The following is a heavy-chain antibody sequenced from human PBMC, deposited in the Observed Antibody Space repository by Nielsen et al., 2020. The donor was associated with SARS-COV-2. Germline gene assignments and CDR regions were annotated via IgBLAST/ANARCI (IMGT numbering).Heavy chain of an antibody. CDR1: GGAIRNYY. CDR2: IYNSGST. Sequence: SETLSLTCTVSGGAIRNYYWSWIRQPPGKGLEWIGYIYNSGSTNYNPSLKSRVTISVDTSKNQFSLKLSSVTAADTAVYFCARVPYSSGYYRVDYWGQGTRVTVSS. D-gene: IGHD3-22*01. V-gene: IGHV4-59*08. J-gene: IGHJ4*02. CDR3: ARVPYSSGYYRVDY.